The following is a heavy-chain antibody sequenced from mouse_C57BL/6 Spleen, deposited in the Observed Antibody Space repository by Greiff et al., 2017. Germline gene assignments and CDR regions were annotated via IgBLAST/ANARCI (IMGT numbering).Heavy chain of an antibody. CDR1: GFTFSSYA. CDR2: ISDGGSYT. D-gene: IGHD1-1*01. V-gene: IGHV5-4*01. J-gene: IGHJ4*01. Sequence: DVKLVESGGGLVKPGGSLKLSCAASGFTFSSYAMSWVRQTPEKRLEWVATISDGGSYTYYPDNVKGRFTISRDNAKNNLYLQMSHLKSEDTAMYYCAREPYAPYAMDYWGQGTSVTVSS. CDR3: AREPYAPYAMDY.